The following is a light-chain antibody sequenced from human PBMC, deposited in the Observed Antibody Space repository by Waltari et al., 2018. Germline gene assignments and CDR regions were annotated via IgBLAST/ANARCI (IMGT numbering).Light chain of an antibody. CDR1: SSDVGGCTS. CDR2: EVN. Sequence: QSALTQPASVSGSPGQSITISCTGTSSDVGGCTSVAWYQQHPGKAPKLLIYEVNKRPPGVPDRFSGSKSGNTASLTVSGLQAEDEADYYCTSYVDSDNLIFGIGTKVTVL. CDR3: TSYVDSDNLI. V-gene: IGLV2-8*01. J-gene: IGLJ1*01.